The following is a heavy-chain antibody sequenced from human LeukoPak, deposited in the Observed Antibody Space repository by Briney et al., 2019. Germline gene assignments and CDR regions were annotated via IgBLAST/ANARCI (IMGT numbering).Heavy chain of an antibody. D-gene: IGHD1-26*01. CDR3: ARVAPGGTQWELDLGPFDY. Sequence: GASVKVSCKASGYTFTSYGISWVRQAPGQGLEWMGWISAYNGNTNYAQKLQGRVTMTTDTSTSTAYMELRSLRSDDTAVYYCARVAPGGTQWELDLGPFDYWGQGTLVTVSS. J-gene: IGHJ4*02. CDR2: ISAYNGNT. V-gene: IGHV1-18*01. CDR1: GYTFTSYG.